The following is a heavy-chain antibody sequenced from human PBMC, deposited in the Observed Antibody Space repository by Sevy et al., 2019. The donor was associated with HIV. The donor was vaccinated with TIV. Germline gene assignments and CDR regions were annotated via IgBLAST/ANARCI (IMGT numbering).Heavy chain of an antibody. CDR2: ISYDGSNK. CDR1: GFTFSSYG. Sequence: CLRLSCAASGFTFSSYGMHCVRQAPGKGLEWVAVISYDGSNKYYADSVKGRFTISRDNSKNTLYLQMNSLRAEDTVVYYCAKQFLTTVVTPGDYWGQGTLVYVSS. J-gene: IGHJ4*02. V-gene: IGHV3-30*18. CDR3: AKQFLTTVVTPGDY. D-gene: IGHD4-17*01.